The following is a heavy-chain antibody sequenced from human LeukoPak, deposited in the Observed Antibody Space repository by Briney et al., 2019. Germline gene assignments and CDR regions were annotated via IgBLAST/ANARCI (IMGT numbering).Heavy chain of an antibody. CDR2: IYHSGST. D-gene: IGHD1-26*01. Sequence: PSETLSLTCTVSGYSIRSDYYWGWIRQPPGKGLEWIGSIYHSGSTYYNPSLKSRVTISVDTSKNQFSLKLSSVTAADTAVYYCARAIEVGAMTPFDYWGQGTLVTVSS. CDR1: GYSIRSDYY. CDR3: ARAIEVGAMTPFDY. J-gene: IGHJ4*02. V-gene: IGHV4-38-2*02.